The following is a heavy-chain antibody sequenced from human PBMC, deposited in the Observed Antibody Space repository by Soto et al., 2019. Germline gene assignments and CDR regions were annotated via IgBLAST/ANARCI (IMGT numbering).Heavy chain of an antibody. V-gene: IGHV1-46*03. CDR1: GYTFTSYY. D-gene: IGHD4-17*01. Sequence: ASVKVSCKASGYTFTSYYMHWVRQAPGQGLEWMGIINPSGGSTSYAQKFQGRVTMTRDTSTSTVYMELSSLRSEDTAVYYCATGYGDYSPFRAFDIWGQGTMVTVSS. CDR2: INPSGGST. CDR3: ATGYGDYSPFRAFDI. J-gene: IGHJ3*02.